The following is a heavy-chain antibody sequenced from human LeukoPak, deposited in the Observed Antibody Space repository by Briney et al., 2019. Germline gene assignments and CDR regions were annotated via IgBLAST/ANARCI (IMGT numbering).Heavy chain of an antibody. V-gene: IGHV4-39*01. D-gene: IGHD3-16*01. CDR2: IYYSGST. CDR1: GGSISSSSSY. CDR3: ARFMLPYFFDY. Sequence: PSETLSLTCTVSGGSISSSSSYWGWIRQPPGKGLGWIGSIYYSGSTYYNPSLKSRVTISVDTSKNQFSLKLNSVTAADTAVFYCARFMLPYFFDYWGQGTLVTVSS. J-gene: IGHJ4*02.